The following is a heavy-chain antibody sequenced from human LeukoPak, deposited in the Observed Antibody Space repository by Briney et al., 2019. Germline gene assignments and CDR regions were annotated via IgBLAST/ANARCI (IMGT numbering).Heavy chain of an antibody. J-gene: IGHJ4*02. Sequence: GGSLRLSCAASGLTFRNYWMSWVRQAPGKGLEWVANIKQDGSDKFYVDSVNGRFTISRDNDKNSLYLQMNTLRAEDTAIYYCSTFSGAHHKTFDSWGQGTLVTVSS. D-gene: IGHD1-14*01. V-gene: IGHV3-7*01. CDR3: STFSGAHHKTFDS. CDR1: GLTFRNYW. CDR2: IKQDGSDK.